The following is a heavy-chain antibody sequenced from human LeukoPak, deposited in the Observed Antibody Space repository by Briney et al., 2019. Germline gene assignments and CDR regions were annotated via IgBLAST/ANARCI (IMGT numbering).Heavy chain of an antibody. Sequence: PSETLSLTCTVSGGSISNYYWNWIRQPPGKGLELIGYIYYSGTTNYNPSLKSRVSMSVDTSKNQFSLKLSSVTAADTAVYYCAREDIVVVPAGFDPWGQGTLVTVSS. D-gene: IGHD2-2*01. J-gene: IGHJ5*02. V-gene: IGHV4-59*01. CDR1: GGSISNYY. CDR2: IYYSGTT. CDR3: AREDIVVVPAGFDP.